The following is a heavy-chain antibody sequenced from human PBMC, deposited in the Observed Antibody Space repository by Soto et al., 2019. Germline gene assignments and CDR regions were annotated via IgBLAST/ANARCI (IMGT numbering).Heavy chain of an antibody. CDR1: GFIFSSYA. CDR3: ARDLSRTCTNGVCYKGGLGTMDV. J-gene: IGHJ6*02. D-gene: IGHD2-8*01. Sequence: EVQLLESGGGFEQPGGSLRLSCEASGFIFSSYAMSWVRQAPGKGLEWVSGISGSGGSIYYADSVKGRFTISRDNSKNTLYLQMNSLRAEDTAVYYCARDLSRTCTNGVCYKGGLGTMDVWGQGTTVTVSS. V-gene: IGHV3-23*01. CDR2: ISGSGGSI.